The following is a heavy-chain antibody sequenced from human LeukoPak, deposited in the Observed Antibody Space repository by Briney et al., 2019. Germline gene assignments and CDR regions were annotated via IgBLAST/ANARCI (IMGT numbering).Heavy chain of an antibody. Sequence: PGGSLRLSCAASGFTFSSYGMHWVRQAPGKGLEWVAFIRYDGSNKYYADSVKGRFTISRDNSKNTLYLQMNSLRAEDTAVYYCANWSPQPLSAFDIWGQGTMVTVSS. CDR3: ANWSPQPLSAFDI. D-gene: IGHD2-2*01. CDR2: IRYDGSNK. CDR1: GFTFSSYG. J-gene: IGHJ3*02. V-gene: IGHV3-30*02.